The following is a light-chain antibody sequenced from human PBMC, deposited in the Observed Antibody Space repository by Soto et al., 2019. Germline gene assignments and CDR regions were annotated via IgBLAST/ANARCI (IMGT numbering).Light chain of an antibody. CDR1: QDISNH. CDR3: QHYGSLPYI. V-gene: IGKV1-33*01. J-gene: IGKJ2*01. Sequence: DIQMTQSPSSLSASVGDRVTITCQASQDISNHLNWYQHKPGEAPKLLIYAASNLETGVPSRFNGIGSGTDFTFTINTLQPEDIAIYYCQHYGSLPYIFGQGTTMEIK. CDR2: AAS.